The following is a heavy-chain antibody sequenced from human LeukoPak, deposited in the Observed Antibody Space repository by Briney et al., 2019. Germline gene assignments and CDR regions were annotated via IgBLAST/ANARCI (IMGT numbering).Heavy chain of an antibody. Sequence: GGPLRLSCAASGFTFSSYAMSWVRQAPGKGLEWVSAISGSGGNTYYADSVKGRFTISRDNSKNTLYLQMNSLRAEDTAVYYCAKYGTYDDYPFDYWGQGTLVTVSS. CDR2: ISGSGGNT. CDR1: GFTFSSYA. V-gene: IGHV3-23*01. CDR3: AKYGTYDDYPFDY. J-gene: IGHJ4*02. D-gene: IGHD4-17*01.